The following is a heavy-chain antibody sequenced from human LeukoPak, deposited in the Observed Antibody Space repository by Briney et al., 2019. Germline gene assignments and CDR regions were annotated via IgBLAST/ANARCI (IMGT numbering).Heavy chain of an antibody. J-gene: IGHJ5*02. CDR1: GLTFSGSW. Sequence: GGSLRLSCAATGLTFSGSWMSWVRQAPGIGLGWVANIKQDGSEENYVESVKGRFTISRDNAKNSLYLQMNSLRAEDTAVYYCAREVGFCSGGDCYFWFDPWGQGTLVTVSS. V-gene: IGHV3-7*05. D-gene: IGHD2-15*01. CDR2: IKQDGSEE. CDR3: AREVGFCSGGDCYFWFDP.